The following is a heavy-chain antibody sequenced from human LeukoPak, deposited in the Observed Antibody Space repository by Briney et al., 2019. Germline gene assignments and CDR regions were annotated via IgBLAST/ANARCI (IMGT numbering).Heavy chain of an antibody. CDR3: ARGHTRPYYFDY. D-gene: IGHD2-2*01. CDR2: MNPNSGNT. Sequence: AASVKVSCKASGYTFTSYDINWVRQATGQGLEWMGWMNPNSGNTGYAQKFQGRVTMTRNTSISTAYMELSSLRSEDMAVYYCARGHTRPYYFDYWGQGTLVTVSS. V-gene: IGHV1-8*01. CDR1: GYTFTSYD. J-gene: IGHJ4*02.